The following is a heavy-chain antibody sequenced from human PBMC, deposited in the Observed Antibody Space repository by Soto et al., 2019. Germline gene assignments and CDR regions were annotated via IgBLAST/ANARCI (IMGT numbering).Heavy chain of an antibody. CDR2: IYYSGST. V-gene: IGHV4-59*01. CDR1: GGSISSYY. D-gene: IGHD3-3*01. Sequence: SETLSLTCTVSGGSISSYYWSWIRQPPGKGLEWIGYIYYSGSTNYNPSLKSRVTISVDTSKNQFSLKLSSVTAADTAVYYCARGRRVFGGFDPRGQGTLVTVSS. J-gene: IGHJ5*02. CDR3: ARGRRVFGGFDP.